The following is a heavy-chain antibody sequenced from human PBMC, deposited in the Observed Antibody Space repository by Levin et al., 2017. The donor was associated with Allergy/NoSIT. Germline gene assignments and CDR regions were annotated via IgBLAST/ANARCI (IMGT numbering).Heavy chain of an antibody. CDR1: GFTFGDYA. CDR3: AKDIRLRGGSSSEMTTDY. Sequence: GGSLRLSCAASGFTFGDYAMHWVRQAPGKGLEWVSGISWNSGSIGYADSVKGRFTISRDNAKNSLYLQMNSLRAEDTAFYYCAKDIRLRGGSSSEMTTDYWGQGTLVTVSS. J-gene: IGHJ4*02. V-gene: IGHV3-9*01. D-gene: IGHD6-6*01. CDR2: ISWNSGSI.